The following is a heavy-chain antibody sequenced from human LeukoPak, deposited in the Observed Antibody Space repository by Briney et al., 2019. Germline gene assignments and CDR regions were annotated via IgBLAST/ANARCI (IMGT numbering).Heavy chain of an antibody. V-gene: IGHV3-73*01. CDR2: IRSTAQTDAT. J-gene: IGHJ3*02. CDR3: TTTTVQERSAFDI. CDR1: GFTFSGSA. Sequence: GSLRLSCAASGFTFSGSAMHWVRQASGKGLEWVGRIRSTAQTDATAYAASVKGGSIISTDDTTNTPHLQLNSLQTADTAVYYYTTTTVQERSAFDIWGQGTMVTVSS. D-gene: IGHD3-10*01.